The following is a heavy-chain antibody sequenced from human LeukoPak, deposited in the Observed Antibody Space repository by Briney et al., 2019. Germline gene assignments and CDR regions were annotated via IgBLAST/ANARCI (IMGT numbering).Heavy chain of an antibody. Sequence: PGGSLRLSCAASGFTFSSYAMNWVRHPPGKGLQWVSAIGSSGIGTYLADSVKGRLTISRDNSENTLYLEMNSLRAEDTAVYYCAKAHYYDNVGYYLLDYFDYWGQGALVTVSS. D-gene: IGHD3-22*01. J-gene: IGHJ4*02. CDR1: GFTFSSYA. CDR3: AKAHYYDNVGYYLLDYFDY. V-gene: IGHV3-23*01. CDR2: IGSSGIGT.